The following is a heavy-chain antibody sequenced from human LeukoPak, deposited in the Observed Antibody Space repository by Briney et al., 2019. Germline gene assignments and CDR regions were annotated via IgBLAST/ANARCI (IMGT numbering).Heavy chain of an antibody. CDR3: AKGTNYYDSSGYRSYYMDV. CDR2: IRYDGSNK. CDR1: GFTFSNFG. V-gene: IGHV3-30*02. D-gene: IGHD3-22*01. J-gene: IGHJ6*03. Sequence: GGSLRLSCAASGFTFSNFGMHWVRQAPGKGLEWVAFIRYDGSNKYYADSVKGRFTISRDNSKNTLYLQMNSLRGEDTAVYYCAKGTNYYDSSGYRSYYMDVWGKGTTVTISS.